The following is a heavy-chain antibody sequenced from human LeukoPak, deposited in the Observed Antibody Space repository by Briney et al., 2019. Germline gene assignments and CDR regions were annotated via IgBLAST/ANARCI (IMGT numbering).Heavy chain of an antibody. V-gene: IGHV3-43*02. Sequence: GGSLRLSCAASGFTFDDYAMHWVRQAPGKGLEWVSLISGDGGSTYYADSVKGRFTISRDNSKNSLYLQMNSLRTEDTALYYCANGGDSSGYAPLDYWGQGTLVTVX. CDR1: GFTFDDYA. CDR2: ISGDGGST. CDR3: ANGGDSSGYAPLDY. D-gene: IGHD3-22*01. J-gene: IGHJ4*02.